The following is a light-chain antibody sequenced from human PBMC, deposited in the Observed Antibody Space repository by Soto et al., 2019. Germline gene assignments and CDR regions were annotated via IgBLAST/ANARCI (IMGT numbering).Light chain of an antibody. V-gene: IGKV3-15*01. CDR2: GAS. CDR1: QSVSSN. CDR3: QQYSNWPPIT. Sequence: EIVMTQSPATLSVSPGERATLSCRASQSVSSNLAWYQQKPGQAPRLLIYGASTRATGIPARCSGSGSGTEFTLTISSLQSEDFAVYYCQQYSNWPPITFGQGTRLEIK. J-gene: IGKJ5*01.